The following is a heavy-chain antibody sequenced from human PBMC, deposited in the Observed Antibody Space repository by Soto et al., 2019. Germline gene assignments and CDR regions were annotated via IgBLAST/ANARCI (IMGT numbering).Heavy chain of an antibody. J-gene: IGHJ4*02. V-gene: IGHV4-30-4*01. Sequence: SETLSLTCTVSGGSISSGDYYWSWIRQPPGKGLEWIGYIYYSGSTYYNPSLKSRVTISVDTSKNQFSLKPSSVTAADTAVYYCARGSYYYDSSGYYHYWDQGTLVTVSS. D-gene: IGHD3-22*01. CDR2: IYYSGST. CDR3: ARGSYYYDSSGYYHY. CDR1: GGSISSGDYY.